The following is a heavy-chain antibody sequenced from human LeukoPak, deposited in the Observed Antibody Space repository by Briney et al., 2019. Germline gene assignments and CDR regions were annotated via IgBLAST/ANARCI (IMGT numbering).Heavy chain of an antibody. CDR1: GFTFSSYW. CDR3: ARDHIHSSSWYGEGRFSPHFDY. D-gene: IGHD6-13*01. V-gene: IGHV3-74*01. CDR2: INSDGSSI. J-gene: IGHJ4*02. Sequence: PGGSLRLSCAASGFTFSSYWMHWVRQAPGKGLVWVSRINSDGSSINYADSVKGRFTISRDNSKNTLYLQMNSLRAEDTAVYYCARDHIHSSSWYGEGRFSPHFDYWGQGTLVTVSS.